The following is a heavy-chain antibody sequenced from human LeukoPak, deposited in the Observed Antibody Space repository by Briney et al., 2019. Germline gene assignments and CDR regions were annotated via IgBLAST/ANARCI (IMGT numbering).Heavy chain of an antibody. CDR1: GYTFTVYY. J-gene: IGHJ6*02. CDR2: INPNSGGT. CDR3: SRAYLHCSSTSCPSYYYYGMDV. V-gene: IGHV1-2*02. Sequence: GASVTVSFTASGYTFTVYYMHWVRQAPGQGVEWMGWINPNSGGTNYSQKFQGRVTMTRDTSISTAYMELSRLRSDDTAVYYCSRAYLHCSSTSCPSYYYYGMDVWGQGTTVTVSS. D-gene: IGHD2-2*01.